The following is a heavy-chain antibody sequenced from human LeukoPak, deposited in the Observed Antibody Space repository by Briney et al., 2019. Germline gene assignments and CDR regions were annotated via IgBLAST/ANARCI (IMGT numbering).Heavy chain of an antibody. CDR3: AGERSDMTDY. J-gene: IGHJ4*02. CDR1: GFTFRSYG. D-gene: IGHD3-10*01. Sequence: PGGSLRLSCAASGFTFRSYGMTWVRQAPGKGLEWVSAISGSGDSTYYADSVKGRFTISRDNAKNTLYLQMNSLRADDTAVYYCAGERSDMTDYWGQGTLVTVSS. CDR2: ISGSGDST. V-gene: IGHV3-23*01.